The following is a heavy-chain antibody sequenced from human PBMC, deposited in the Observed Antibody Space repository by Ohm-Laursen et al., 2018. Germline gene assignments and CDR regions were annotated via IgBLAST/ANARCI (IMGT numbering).Heavy chain of an antibody. Sequence: GSLRLSCTATGFTFSSYAMSWVRQAPGKGLEWVSGISGSGGSTYYADSVKGRFTISRDNSKNTLYLQMNSLRAEDTAVYYCAKDRTTVFDYYSDYWGQGTLVTVSS. CDR1: GFTFSSYA. J-gene: IGHJ4*02. D-gene: IGHD4-17*01. V-gene: IGHV3-23*01. CDR2: ISGSGGST. CDR3: AKDRTTVFDYYSDY.